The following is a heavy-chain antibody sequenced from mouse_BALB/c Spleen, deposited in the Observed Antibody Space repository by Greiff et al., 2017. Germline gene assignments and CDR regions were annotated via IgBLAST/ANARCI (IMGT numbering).Heavy chain of an antibody. CDR2: INPASGGT. CDR3: ARSLRRYYAMDY. J-gene: IGHJ4*01. Sequence: QVQLQQSGAELVRPGTSVKVSCKASGYAFTNYLIEWVKQRPGQGLEWIGVINPASGGTNYNEKFKGKATLTADKSSSTAYMQLSSLTSDDSAVYFCARSLRRYYAMDYWGQGTSVTVSS. CDR1: GYAFTNYL. V-gene: IGHV1-54*01. D-gene: IGHD2-12*01.